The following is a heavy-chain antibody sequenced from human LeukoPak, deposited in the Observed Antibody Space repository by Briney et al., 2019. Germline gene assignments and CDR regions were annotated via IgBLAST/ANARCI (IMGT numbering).Heavy chain of an antibody. CDR1: GFTFSDYY. CDR3: ARAGDIVATTYFDY. J-gene: IGHJ4*02. D-gene: IGHD5-12*01. V-gene: IGHV3-11*04. CDR2: ISSSGSTI. Sequence: GGSLRLSCAASGFTFSDYYMSWIRQAPGKGLEWVSYISSSGSTIYYADSVKGRFTISRDNAKNSLYLQMNSLRAEDTAAYYCARAGDIVATTYFDYWGQGTLVTVSS.